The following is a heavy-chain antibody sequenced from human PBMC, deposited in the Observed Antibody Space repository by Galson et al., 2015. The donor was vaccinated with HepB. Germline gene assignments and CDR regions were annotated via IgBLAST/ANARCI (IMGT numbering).Heavy chain of an antibody. CDR1: GFTFSNAW. CDR2: IKSKTDGGTT. D-gene: IGHD1-26*01. V-gene: IGHV3-15*01. J-gene: IGHJ4*02. CDR3: TTDQGSYFTFFDY. Sequence: SLRLSCAASGFTFSNAWMSWVRQAPGKGLEWVGRIKSKTDGGTTDYAAPVKGRFTISRDDSKNTLYLQMNSLKTEDTAVYYCTTDQGSYFTFFDYWGQGTLVTVSS.